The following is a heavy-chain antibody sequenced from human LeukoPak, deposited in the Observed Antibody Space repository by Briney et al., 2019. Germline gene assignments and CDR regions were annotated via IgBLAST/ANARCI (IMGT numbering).Heavy chain of an antibody. CDR3: ARGPPTIIVVITTGDFVS. J-gene: IGHJ4*02. Sequence: ASVKVSCKASGYTFTGYHIHWVRQAPGQGLEWMGWINPNSGGTNYAQKFQGRVTMTRDTSISTAYMELRRLRSDDRAVYYCARGPPTIIVVITTGDFVSWGQGTLVTVSS. D-gene: IGHD3-22*01. CDR1: GYTFTGYH. CDR2: INPNSGGT. V-gene: IGHV1-2*02.